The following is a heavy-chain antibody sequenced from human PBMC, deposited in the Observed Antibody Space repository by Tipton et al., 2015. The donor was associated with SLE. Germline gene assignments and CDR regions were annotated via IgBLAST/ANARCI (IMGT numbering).Heavy chain of an antibody. CDR3: SRGSGYGDSHFDY. V-gene: IGHV4-59*01. D-gene: IGHD4-17*01. CDR1: GGSISNYY. CDR2: IHYSGST. J-gene: IGHJ4*02. Sequence: GLVKPSETLSLSCTVSGGSISNYYWSWIRQPPGKRLEWIGYIHYSGSTNYNPSLKSRVTISVDTSKNQFSLKLTSVTAADTAVYYCSRGSGYGDSHFDYWGQGTLVTVSS.